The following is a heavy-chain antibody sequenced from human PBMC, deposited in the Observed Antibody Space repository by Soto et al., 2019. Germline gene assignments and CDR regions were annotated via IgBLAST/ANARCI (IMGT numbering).Heavy chain of an antibody. D-gene: IGHD3-9*01. CDR1: GDSISPYY. CDR2: IYYSGSI. V-gene: IGHV4-59*01. Sequence: QVQLQESGPGLVTPSETLSLTCSVSGDSISPYYWSWIRQPPGKGLEWLGYIYYSGSISYKSSLKSRVTISVDQSRNKFSLRLSSVTAADTAVYYCARVRYDILTAYSYYFDNWGQGTLVTVSS. J-gene: IGHJ4*02. CDR3: ARVRYDILTAYSYYFDN.